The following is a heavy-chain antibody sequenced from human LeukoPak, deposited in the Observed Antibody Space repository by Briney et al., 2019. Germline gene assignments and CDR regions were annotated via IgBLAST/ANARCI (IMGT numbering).Heavy chain of an antibody. CDR2: IKEDGSEK. J-gene: IGHJ4*02. Sequence: QSGGSLRLSCAASGFTFSRYWMTWVRQAPGKGLEWVANIKEDGSEKYYVDSVKGRFTISRDNAKNSLYLQMNSLRAEDTAVYYCARDLQYPGIAAAGNFDYWGQGTLVTVSS. D-gene: IGHD6-13*01. CDR1: GFTFSRYW. CDR3: ARDLQYPGIAAAGNFDY. V-gene: IGHV3-7*01.